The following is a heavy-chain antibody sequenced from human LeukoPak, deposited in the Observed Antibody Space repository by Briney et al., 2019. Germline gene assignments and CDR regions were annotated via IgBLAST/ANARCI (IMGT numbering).Heavy chain of an antibody. CDR2: IYYSGST. V-gene: IGHV4-59*08. D-gene: IGHD3-22*01. Sequence: PSETLSLTCTVSGGSISSYYWSWIRQPPGKGLEWIGYIYYSGSTNYNPSLKSRVTISVDTSKNQFSLKLSSVTAADTAVYYCARLGYYDSSGYYFRGWFDPWGQGTLVTVSS. CDR1: GGSISSYY. J-gene: IGHJ5*02. CDR3: ARLGYYDSSGYYFRGWFDP.